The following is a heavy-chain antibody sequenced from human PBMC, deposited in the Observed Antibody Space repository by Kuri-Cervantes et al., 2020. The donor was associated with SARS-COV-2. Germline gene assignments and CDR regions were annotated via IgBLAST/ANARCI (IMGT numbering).Heavy chain of an antibody. D-gene: IGHD2-2*01. V-gene: IGHV4-39*01. J-gene: IGHJ5*01. Sequence: SETLSPTCTVSGGSASSGSYYWGWTREPPEKGLEWTGSIYHSGSTYYNPSLKSRVTISVDTSKNQFSLKLSSVTSADTAVYYCARHVGYCSSTSCRQGICFDPWGQGTLVTVSS. CDR1: GGSASSGSYY. CDR2: IYHSGST. CDR3: ARHVGYCSSTSCRQGICFDP.